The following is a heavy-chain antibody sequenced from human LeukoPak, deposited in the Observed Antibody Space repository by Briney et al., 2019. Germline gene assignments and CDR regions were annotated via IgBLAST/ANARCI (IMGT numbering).Heavy chain of an antibody. D-gene: IGHD5-18*01. CDR1: GGSISSYY. Sequence: LETLSLTCTVSGGSISSYYWSWIRQPPGKGLEWIGYIYYSGSTNYNPSLKSRVTISEDTPKNQFSLKLSSVTAADTAVYYCARGGGYSYGKVHYSYYMDVWGKGTTVTVSS. CDR3: ARGGGYSYGKVHYSYYMDV. V-gene: IGHV4-59*01. CDR2: IYYSGST. J-gene: IGHJ6*03.